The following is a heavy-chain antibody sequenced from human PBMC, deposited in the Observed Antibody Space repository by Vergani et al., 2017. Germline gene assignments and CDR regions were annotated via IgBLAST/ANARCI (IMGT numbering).Heavy chain of an antibody. V-gene: IGHV5-51*01. Sequence: EVQLVQSGAEVKKPGESLKISCKGSGYSFTSYWIGWVRQMPGKGLEWMGIIYPDDSETRYRRSFQGQVTISADKSITTAYLQWHSLKASDSGIYYCARGRCSRGSCYSGGAYFDYWGQGTLVTVSS. CDR1: GYSFTSYW. D-gene: IGHD2-15*01. CDR2: IYPDDSET. J-gene: IGHJ4*01. CDR3: ARGRCSRGSCYSGGAYFDY.